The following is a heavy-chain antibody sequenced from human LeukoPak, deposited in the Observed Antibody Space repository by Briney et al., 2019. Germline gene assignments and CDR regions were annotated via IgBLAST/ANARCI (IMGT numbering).Heavy chain of an antibody. CDR1: GGSISSGSYY. Sequence: SETLSLTCTVSGGSISSGSYYWSWIRQHPGKGLEWIGHIYYSGSTYYNPSLKSRVTISVDTSKNQFSLKLSSVTAADTAVYYCARRRYSSSWYFDYWGQGTLVTVSS. D-gene: IGHD6-13*01. J-gene: IGHJ4*02. CDR3: ARRRYSSSWYFDY. V-gene: IGHV4-31*03. CDR2: IYYSGST.